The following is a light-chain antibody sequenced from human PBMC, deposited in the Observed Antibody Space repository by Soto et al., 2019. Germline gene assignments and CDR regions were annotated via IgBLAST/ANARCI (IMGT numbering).Light chain of an antibody. CDR2: DAS. CDR1: QNIGSR. J-gene: IGKJ4*01. V-gene: IGKV1-5*01. CDR3: QQCNTPFT. Sequence: DIQMTQSPSTLSASVGDRVAITCRASQNIGSRLAWYQQKPDEAPKLLLFDASSFESGVPLRFGGSGSGTDFTLIISSLQPDVFATYYCQQCNTPFTFGGGTKVEIK.